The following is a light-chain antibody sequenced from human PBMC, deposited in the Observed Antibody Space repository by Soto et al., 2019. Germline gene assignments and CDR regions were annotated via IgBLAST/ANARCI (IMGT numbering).Light chain of an antibody. CDR2: LGS. Sequence: DIVLTQSPVALPVTPGEPSSLSCRSSQSLLHTNGYNYLDWYLHKPGQSPQLLIYLGSSRASGVPDRFSGSGSGTEFTLKISRVAAEDVGVYYCMQALDYHSTFGGGTKVDIK. V-gene: IGKV2-28*01. CDR3: MQALDYHST. CDR1: QSLLHTNGYNY. J-gene: IGKJ4*01.